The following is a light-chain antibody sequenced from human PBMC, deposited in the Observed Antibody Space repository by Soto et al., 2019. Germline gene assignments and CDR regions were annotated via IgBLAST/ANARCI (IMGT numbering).Light chain of an antibody. CDR1: QSISNY. J-gene: IGKJ4*01. Sequence: DIQMTQSPSSLSASVGDRVTITCRASQSISNYLSWYQQKPGKAPMLLIYAASSLQSGVPSRFSGSGAGTDFTLTISSLQPEDVATFYCQPGYSSPLTFGGGTKVEIK. CDR2: AAS. CDR3: QPGYSSPLT. V-gene: IGKV1-39*01.